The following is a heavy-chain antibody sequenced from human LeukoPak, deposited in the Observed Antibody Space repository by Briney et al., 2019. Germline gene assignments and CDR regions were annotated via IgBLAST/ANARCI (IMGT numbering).Heavy chain of an antibody. V-gene: IGHV4-34*01. CDR1: GGSFSGDY. J-gene: IGHJ4*02. CDR3: ASYRVGALDY. CDR2: INHSGST. Sequence: PSETLSLTCAVYGGSFSGDYWSWIRQPPGKGLEWIGEINHSGSTNYNPSLKSRVTISVDTSKNQFSLKLSSVTAADTAVYYCASYRVGALDYWGQGTLVTVSS. D-gene: IGHD1-26*01.